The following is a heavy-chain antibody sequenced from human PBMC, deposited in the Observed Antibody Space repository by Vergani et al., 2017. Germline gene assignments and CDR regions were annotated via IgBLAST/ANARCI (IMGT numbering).Heavy chain of an antibody. CDR3: ALDSSGYYRLDY. CDR1: GGSFSGYY. J-gene: IGHJ4*02. D-gene: IGHD3-22*01. CDR2: INHSGST. V-gene: IGHV4-34*01. Sequence: QVQLQQWGAGLLKPSETLSLTCAVYGGSFSGYYWSWIRQPPGKGLEWIGEINHSGSTNYNPSLKSRVTISVDTSKNQFSLKLSSVTAADTAVYYCALDSSGYYRLDYWGQGTLVTVSS.